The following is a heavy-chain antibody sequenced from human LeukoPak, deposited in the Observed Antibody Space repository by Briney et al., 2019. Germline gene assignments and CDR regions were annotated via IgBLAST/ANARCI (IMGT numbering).Heavy chain of an antibody. V-gene: IGHV4-59*08. CDR1: GGSISRHY. D-gene: IGHD3-22*01. CDR3: ARLLNNDNSGDPDTFDM. Sequence: SETLSLTCSVSGGSISRHYWSWIRQPPGKGLEWIGYISYSGSTRYNPPFQSRVTISMEMSKTHFSLKLTSVTAADTAVYYCARLLNNDNSGDPDTFDMWGPGTMVTVSS. CDR2: ISYSGST. J-gene: IGHJ3*02.